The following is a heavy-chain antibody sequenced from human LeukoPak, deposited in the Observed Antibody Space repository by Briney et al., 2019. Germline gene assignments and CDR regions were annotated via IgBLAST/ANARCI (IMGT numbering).Heavy chain of an antibody. CDR2: INHSGST. Sequence: SETLSLTCAVYGGTFSGYCWSWIRQPPGKGLEWIGEINHSGSTNYSPALKGRVTMSVDTSKSQFSLKLSTVTAADTAVYYCARRWSRNCSGSSCTSPYYFVYSGDGAQVTVPS. CDR3: ARRWSRNCSGSSCTSPYYFVY. V-gene: IGHV4-34*01. CDR1: GGTFSGYC. D-gene: IGHD2-2*01. J-gene: IGHJ4*01.